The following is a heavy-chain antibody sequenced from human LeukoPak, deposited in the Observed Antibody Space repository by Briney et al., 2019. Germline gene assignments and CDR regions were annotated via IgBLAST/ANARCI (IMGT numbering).Heavy chain of an antibody. CDR3: TTDAPRRATTYSGVY. CDR2: IKSKTDGGTT. D-gene: IGHD5-12*01. V-gene: IGHV3-15*01. J-gene: IGHJ4*02. CDR1: GFTFSSYS. Sequence: GGSLRLSCAASGFTFSSYSMNWVRQAPGKGLEWVGRIKSKTDGGTTDYAAPVKGRFTISRDDSKNTLYLQMNSLKTEDTAVYYCTTDAPRRATTYSGVYWGQGTLVTVSS.